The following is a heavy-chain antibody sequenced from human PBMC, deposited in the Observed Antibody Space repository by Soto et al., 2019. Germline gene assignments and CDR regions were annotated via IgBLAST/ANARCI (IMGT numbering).Heavy chain of an antibody. CDR2: TSTSSSYI. Sequence: GWSLRLSCAASGFTFSSYNMNCVRQAPGKGLEWVSSTSTSSSYIYHADSVKGRFTISRDDAKNSLYPPMNRLRAEDTAVYYCARDLLTVTTTTTFYSMDVWGQGTTVTVSS. CDR3: ARDLLTVTTTTTFYSMDV. J-gene: IGHJ6*02. CDR1: GFTFSSYN. D-gene: IGHD4-17*01. V-gene: IGHV3-21*01.